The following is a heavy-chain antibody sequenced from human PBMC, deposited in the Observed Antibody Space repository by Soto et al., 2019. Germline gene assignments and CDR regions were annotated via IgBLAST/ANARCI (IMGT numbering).Heavy chain of an antibody. CDR2: IYYSGSA. J-gene: IGHJ6*02. CDR3: GRDIRFGEDHYYCYGMDF. D-gene: IGHD3-10*01. V-gene: IGHV4-30-4*01. CDR1: CGSISSGNYY. Sequence: SETLSLTCTVSCGSISSGNYYWSRIRQPPGKCLEWLGYIYYSGSAYLNPSLKSRVTIYIDTSKNQFSLKLSSVTAADTAVYYCGRDIRFGEDHYYCYGMDFLGQGTTVTVSS.